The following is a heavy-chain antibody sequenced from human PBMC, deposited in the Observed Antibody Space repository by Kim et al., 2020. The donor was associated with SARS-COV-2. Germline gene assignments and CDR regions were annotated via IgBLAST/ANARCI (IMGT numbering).Heavy chain of an antibody. Sequence: DGSTTTYVDSVKGRFTISRDNAKNTLYLQMNSLRAEDTAVYYCARGDYYSYWGQGTLVTVSS. D-gene: IGHD3-22*01. V-gene: IGHV3-74*01. CDR3: ARGDYYSY. J-gene: IGHJ4*02. CDR2: DGSTT.